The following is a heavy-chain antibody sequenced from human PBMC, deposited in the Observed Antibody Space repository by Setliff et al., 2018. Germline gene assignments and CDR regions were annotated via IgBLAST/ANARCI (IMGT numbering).Heavy chain of an antibody. J-gene: IGHJ5*02. CDR3: ARLVETSTWGNWFDP. CDR1: GGSISRYH. CDR2: IQTSGTT. D-gene: IGHD2-15*01. Sequence: TSETLSLTCTVSGGSISRYHWSWIRQPPGKGLEWIGYIQTSGTTNYNPSLKSRVTTSVDTSKNQFSLKLSSVTAADTAVYYCARLVETSTWGNWFDPWGQGTLVTVSS. V-gene: IGHV4-4*08.